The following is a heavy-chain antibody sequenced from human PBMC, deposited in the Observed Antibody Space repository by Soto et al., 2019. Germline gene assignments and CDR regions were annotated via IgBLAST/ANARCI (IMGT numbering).Heavy chain of an antibody. CDR3: ASRDYNDAFDI. V-gene: IGHV4-59*01. CDR2: VFYSGNT. D-gene: IGHD4-4*01. Sequence: QVQLQESGPGLVKPSETLSLTCTVSGASISTYYWTWIRQPPGKGLEWIGQVFYSGNTNYNPSLKSRVTISVDASRNQFSLRLSSVTAADTAMYYCASRDYNDAFDIWGQGTLVTVSS. J-gene: IGHJ3*02. CDR1: GASISTYY.